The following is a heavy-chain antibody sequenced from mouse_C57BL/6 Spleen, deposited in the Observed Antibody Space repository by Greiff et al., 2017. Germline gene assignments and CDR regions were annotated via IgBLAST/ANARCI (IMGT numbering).Heavy chain of an antibody. V-gene: IGHV5-16*01. CDR1: GFTFSDYY. CDR3: ARYGGLYFDY. Sequence: EVQVVESEGGLVQPGSSMKLSCTASGFTFSDYYMAWVRQVPEKGLEWVANINYDGSSTYYLDSLKSRFIISRDNAKNILYLQMSSLKSEDTATYYCARYGGLYFDYWGQGTTLTVSS. D-gene: IGHD1-1*02. CDR2: INYDGSST. J-gene: IGHJ2*01.